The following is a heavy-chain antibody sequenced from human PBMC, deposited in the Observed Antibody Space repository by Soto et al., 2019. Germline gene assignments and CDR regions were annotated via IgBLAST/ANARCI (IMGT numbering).Heavy chain of an antibody. V-gene: IGHV1-24*01. CDR1: GYTLNVFF. CDR3: AVASQLEGYDFWSGYYPRFDP. J-gene: IGHJ5*02. D-gene: IGHD3-3*01. CDR2: FDPEDGET. Sequence: DSGKVSCKSSGYTLNVFFMQWVRKGPGKRAGGMGGFDPEDGETIYAQKFQGRVTMTEDTSTDTAYMELSSLRSEDTAVYYCAVASQLEGYDFWSGYYPRFDPWGQGTLVIVSS.